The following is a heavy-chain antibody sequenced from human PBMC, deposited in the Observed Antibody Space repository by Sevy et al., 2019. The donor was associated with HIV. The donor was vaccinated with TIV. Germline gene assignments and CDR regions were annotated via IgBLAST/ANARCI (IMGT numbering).Heavy chain of an antibody. V-gene: IGHV3-48*01. D-gene: IGHD2-2*01. Sequence: GGSLRLSCAASGFTFSSYSMNWVRQAPGKGLEWVSYISSSSSTIYYADSVKGRFTISRDNAKNSLYLQMNSLRAEDTAVYYRARDLVVPAAIGYYYGMDVWGQGTTVTVSS. CDR2: ISSSSSTI. J-gene: IGHJ6*02. CDR3: ARDLVVPAAIGYYYGMDV. CDR1: GFTFSSYS.